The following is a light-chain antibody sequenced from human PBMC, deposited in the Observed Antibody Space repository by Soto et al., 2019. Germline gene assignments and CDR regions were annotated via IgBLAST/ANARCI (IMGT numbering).Light chain of an antibody. CDR3: QSYDSSLGGSV. CDR1: GSGIGPAFH. J-gene: IGLJ1*01. V-gene: IGLV1-40*01. Sequence: QPVLTQPPSVSGAPGQRVTISCTGSGSGIGPAFHVHWYQQLPGTAPQLLIYANSNRPSGVPDRFSGSKSGTSASLAIAGLQAEDEADYYCQSYDSSLGGSVFGTGTKVTVL. CDR2: ANS.